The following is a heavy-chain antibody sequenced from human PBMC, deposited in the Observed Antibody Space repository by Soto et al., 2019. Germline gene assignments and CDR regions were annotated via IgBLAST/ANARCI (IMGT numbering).Heavy chain of an antibody. CDR3: ARGGDGYNPIFDI. CDR2: IIPIFGTA. J-gene: IGHJ3*02. D-gene: IGHD5-12*01. CDR1: GGTFSSYA. Sequence: SVKVSCKASGGTFSSYAISWVRQAPGQGLEWMGGIIPIFGTANYAQKFQGRVTITADESTSTAYMELSSLRSEDTAVYYCARGGDGYNPIFDIWGQGTMVTVSS. V-gene: IGHV1-69*13.